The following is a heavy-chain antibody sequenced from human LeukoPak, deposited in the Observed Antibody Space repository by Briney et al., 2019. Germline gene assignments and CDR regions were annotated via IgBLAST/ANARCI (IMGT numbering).Heavy chain of an antibody. CDR2: IRFDGSNE. V-gene: IGHV3-30*02. D-gene: IGHD3-10*01. CDR1: GFTLSSYG. Sequence: GGSLRLSCAASGFTLSSYGIHWVRQAPGKGLEWVAFIRFDGSNEYYADSVKGRFTLSRDTSKNTLYLQMNSLRAESTGAYYFANACMVRGADWYYFYMAVWGKGTTVTVSS. J-gene: IGHJ6*03. CDR3: ANACMVRGADWYYFYMAV.